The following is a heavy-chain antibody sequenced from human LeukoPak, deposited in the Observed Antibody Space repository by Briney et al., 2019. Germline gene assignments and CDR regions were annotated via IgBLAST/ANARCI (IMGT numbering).Heavy chain of an antibody. J-gene: IGHJ3*02. D-gene: IGHD3-22*01. V-gene: IGHV3-13*01. CDR2: IGTAGDT. Sequence: GGSLRLSCAASGFTFSSYDMRWVRQATGKGLEWFSAIGTAGDTYYPGSVKGRFTISRENAKNSLYLQMNSLRAGDTAVYYCARATYYYDSSGYSNDAFDIWGQGTMVTVSS. CDR1: GFTFSSYD. CDR3: ARATYYYDSSGYSNDAFDI.